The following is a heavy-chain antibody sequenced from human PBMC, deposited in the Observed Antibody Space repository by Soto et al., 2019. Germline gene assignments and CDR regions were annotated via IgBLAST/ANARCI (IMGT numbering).Heavy chain of an antibody. CDR1: GYRFTSYW. V-gene: IGHV5-10-1*01. J-gene: IGHJ4*02. Sequence: PGESLKISCKGSGYRFTSYWIGWVRQMPGKGLEWMGRIDPSNSYTHYSPSFHGHVTISADNSISTAYLQWSNLRASDTAIYYCAFLDTSLDFDFWGQGTLVTVSS. D-gene: IGHD3-3*02. CDR2: IDPSNSYT. CDR3: AFLDTSLDFDF.